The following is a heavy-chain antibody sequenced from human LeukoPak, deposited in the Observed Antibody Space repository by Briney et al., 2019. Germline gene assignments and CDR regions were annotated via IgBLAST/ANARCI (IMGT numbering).Heavy chain of an antibody. D-gene: IGHD3-22*01. CDR3: ARESSYDSSGMTQGFDP. CDR1: GFTFSSYA. V-gene: IGHV4-34*01. J-gene: IGHJ5*02. CDR2: INHSGST. Sequence: PGGSLRLSCAASGFTFSSYAMSWVRQAPGKGLEWIGEINHSGSTNYNPSLKSRVTISVDTSKNQFSLKLSSVTAADTAVYYCARESSYDSSGMTQGFDPWGQGTLVTVSS.